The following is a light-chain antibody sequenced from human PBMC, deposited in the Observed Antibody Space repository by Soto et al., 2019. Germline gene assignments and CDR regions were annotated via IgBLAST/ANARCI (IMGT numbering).Light chain of an antibody. V-gene: IGKV1D-13*01. CDR3: QQYKNWPPIT. Sequence: AIQLTQSPSSLSASVGDRVTITCRASQGISSALAWYQQKPGKAPKLLISDASSLESGVPSRFSGSGSGTDFSLTISNLQPEDFVVYYCQQYKNWPPITFGQGTRLEIK. J-gene: IGKJ5*01. CDR1: QGISSA. CDR2: DAS.